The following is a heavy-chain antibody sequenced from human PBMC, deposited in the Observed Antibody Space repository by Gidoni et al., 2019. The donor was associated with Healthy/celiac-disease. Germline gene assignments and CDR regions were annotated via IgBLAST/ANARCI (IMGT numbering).Heavy chain of an antibody. V-gene: IGHV1-69*01. CDR3: ARDFRPRYCTNGVCKYYYYYGMDV. Sequence: QVQLVQSGAEVKKPGSSVKVSCKASGGTFSSYAISWVRQAPGQGLEWMGGIIPIFGTANYAQKFQGRVTITADESTSTAYMELSSLRSEDTAVYYCARDFRPRYCTNGVCKYYYYYGMDVWGQGTTVTVSS. CDR1: GGTFSSYA. CDR2: IIPIFGTA. J-gene: IGHJ6*02. D-gene: IGHD2-8*01.